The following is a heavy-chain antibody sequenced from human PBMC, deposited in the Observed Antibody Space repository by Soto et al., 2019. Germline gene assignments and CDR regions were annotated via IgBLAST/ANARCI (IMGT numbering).Heavy chain of an antibody. CDR1: GGSISAYY. Sequence: SETLSLTCTVSGGSISAYYWTWVRQPPGKGLEWIGYVYYSGSTTYNPSLKSRVTISVDTSKNQFSLKLSSVTAADTAVYFCARYSTSWYFLYWGQGTLVTVSS. V-gene: IGHV4-59*01. CDR2: VYYSGST. CDR3: ARYSTSWYFLY. J-gene: IGHJ4*02. D-gene: IGHD6-13*01.